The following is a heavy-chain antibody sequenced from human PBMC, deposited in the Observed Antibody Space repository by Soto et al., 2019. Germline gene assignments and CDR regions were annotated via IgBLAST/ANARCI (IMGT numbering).Heavy chain of an antibody. Sequence: QVQLVESGGGVVQPGRSLRLSCAASGFTFSSYGMHWVRQAPGKGLEWVAVISYDGSNKYYADSVKGRFTISRDNSKNTLYLQMNSLRAEDTAVYYCAKGEFYDSSHWGQGTLVTVSS. J-gene: IGHJ4*02. CDR1: GFTFSSYG. D-gene: IGHD3-22*01. CDR3: AKGEFYDSSH. V-gene: IGHV3-30*18. CDR2: ISYDGSNK.